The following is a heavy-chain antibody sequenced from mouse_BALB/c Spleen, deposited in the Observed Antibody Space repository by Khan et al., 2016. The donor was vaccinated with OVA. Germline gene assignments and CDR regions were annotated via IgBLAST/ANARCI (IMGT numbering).Heavy chain of an antibody. J-gene: IGHJ3*01. D-gene: IGHD2-14*01. CDR3: AREGAYYRSDGWFAY. CDR2: IIPSNNYT. CDR1: GYTFTTYT. Sequence: VQLQQSGAELARPGASVKMSCKASGYTFTTYTIHWVKQRPGQGLEWIGYIIPSNNYTNYNQRFKDRATLTAEKSSSTAYMQLSSLTSEDSAVYYFAREGAYYRSDGWFAYWGQGTLVTVSA. V-gene: IGHV1-4*01.